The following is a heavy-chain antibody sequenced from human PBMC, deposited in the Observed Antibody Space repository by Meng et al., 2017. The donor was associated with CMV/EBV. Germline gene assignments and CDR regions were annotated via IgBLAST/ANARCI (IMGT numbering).Heavy chain of an antibody. Sequence: GESLKISCAASGFTFSDHYMDWVRQAPGKGLEWVGRTRNKANSYTTEYAASVKGRFTISRDDSKNSLYLQMNSLKTEDTAVYYCARFHYYYGMDVWGQGTTVNVSS. CDR3: ARFHYYYGMDV. J-gene: IGHJ6*02. CDR2: TRNKANSYTT. V-gene: IGHV3-72*01. CDR1: GFTFSDHY.